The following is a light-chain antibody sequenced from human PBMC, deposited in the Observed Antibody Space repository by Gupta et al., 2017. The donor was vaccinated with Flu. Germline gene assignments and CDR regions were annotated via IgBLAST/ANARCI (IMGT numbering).Light chain of an antibody. J-gene: IGKJ4*01. V-gene: IGKV1-39*01. Sequence: PSSLSASVGDSVTISCRASQNINNYLNWYQQKPGKAPHLLIYGTSNLQSGVPSRFSGSGSGREFSLTISSLQPEDFATYYCQQSYGSPLTFGEGTKVEI. CDR1: QNINNY. CDR2: GTS. CDR3: QQSYGSPLT.